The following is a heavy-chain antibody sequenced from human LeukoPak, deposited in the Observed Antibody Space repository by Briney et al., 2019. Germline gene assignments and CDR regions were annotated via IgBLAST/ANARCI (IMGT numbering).Heavy chain of an antibody. D-gene: IGHD2-21*02. CDR2: ISPNSGDI. Sequence: ASVKVSCKASGYTFTGHYMHWVRQAPGQGLEWMGWISPNSGDIKYSQKFQGRVTMTRATSISTAYMELSRLTSDDTAVYYCARDPGVTNWLDPWGQGTLVTVSS. CDR3: ARDPGVTNWLDP. V-gene: IGHV1-2*02. CDR1: GYTFTGHY. J-gene: IGHJ5*02.